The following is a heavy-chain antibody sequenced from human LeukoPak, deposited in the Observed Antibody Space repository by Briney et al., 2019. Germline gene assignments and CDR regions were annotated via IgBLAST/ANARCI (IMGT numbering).Heavy chain of an antibody. CDR1: GYTFTSYG. D-gene: IGHD3-10*01. Sequence: ASVTVSCKASGYTFTSYGISWVRQAPGQRLEGMGWISAYNGNTNYAQKLQGRVTMTTDTSTSTAYMELRNLRSDDTAVYYCARDEGTGEDYWGQGTLVTVSS. CDR3: ARDEGTGEDY. V-gene: IGHV1-18*01. J-gene: IGHJ4*02. CDR2: ISAYNGNT.